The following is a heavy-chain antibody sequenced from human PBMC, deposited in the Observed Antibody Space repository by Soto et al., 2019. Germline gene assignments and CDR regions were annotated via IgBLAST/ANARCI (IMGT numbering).Heavy chain of an antibody. Sequence: ASVKVSCKASGYTFTRYAMHWVRQGPGQRLEWMGWINAGNGNTKYSQKFQGRVTITRDTSASTAYMELSSLRSEDTAVYYCARDLVXSRYSSSWEYYYYGMDVWGQGTTVTVSS. CDR1: GYTFTRYA. CDR3: ARDLVXSRYSSSWEYYYYGMDV. D-gene: IGHD6-13*01. J-gene: IGHJ6*02. V-gene: IGHV1-3*01. CDR2: INAGNGNT.